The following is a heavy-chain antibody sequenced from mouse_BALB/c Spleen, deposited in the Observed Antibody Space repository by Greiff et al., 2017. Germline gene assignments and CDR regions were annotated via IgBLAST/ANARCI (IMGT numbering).Heavy chain of an antibody. CDR2: ISYSGST. J-gene: IGHJ2*01. V-gene: IGHV3-8*02. CDR1: GDSITSGY. D-gene: IGHD4-1*01. CDR3: ARGKLGPYYFDY. Sequence: EVKLMESGPSLVKPSQTLSLTCSVTGDSITSGYWNWIRKFPGNKLEYMGYISYSGSTYYNPSLKSRISITRDTSKNQYYLQLNSVTTEDTATYYCARGKLGPYYFDYWGQGTTLTVSS.